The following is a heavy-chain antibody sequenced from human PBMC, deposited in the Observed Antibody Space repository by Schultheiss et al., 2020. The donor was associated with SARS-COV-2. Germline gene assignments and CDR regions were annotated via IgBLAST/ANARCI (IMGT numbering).Heavy chain of an antibody. CDR2: IDPSDSYT. J-gene: IGHJ3*02. D-gene: IGHD1/OR15-1a*01. Sequence: GESLKISCKGSGYIFITSWINWVRQMPGKGLEWMGRIDPSDSYTNYSPSFQGHVTIPADKSISTAYLQWRSLKASDTAMYYCARQTNPDDAFHIWGQGTMVTVSS. V-gene: IGHV5-10-1*01. CDR1: GYIFITSW. CDR3: ARQTNPDDAFHI.